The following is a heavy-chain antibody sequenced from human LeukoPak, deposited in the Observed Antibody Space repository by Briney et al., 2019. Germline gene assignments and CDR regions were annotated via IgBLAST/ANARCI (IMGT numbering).Heavy chain of an antibody. CDR3: AKDLTSGGYDY. CDR1: GFTFSSYS. D-gene: IGHD2-15*01. J-gene: IGHJ4*02. Sequence: GGSLRLSCAASGFTFSSYSMGWVPQAPGKGVGWVSAISGSGGSTYYADSVKGRFTISRDNSKNTLYLQMNSLRAEDTAVYYCAKDLTSGGYDYWGQGTLVTVSS. V-gene: IGHV3-23*01. CDR2: ISGSGGST.